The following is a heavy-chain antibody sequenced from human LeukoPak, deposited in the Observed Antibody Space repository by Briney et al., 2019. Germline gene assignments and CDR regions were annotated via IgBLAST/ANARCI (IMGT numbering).Heavy chain of an antibody. CDR2: ISISSSSYI. V-gene: IGHV3-21*01. Sequence: PGGSLRLSCAASGFTFSSYSMNWVRQAPGKGLEWVSSISISSSSYIYYADSVKGRFTISRDNAKNSLYLQMNSLRAEDTAVYYCARDIVVVPAAISWFDPWGQGTLVTVSS. J-gene: IGHJ5*02. CDR1: GFTFSSYS. CDR3: ARDIVVVPAAISWFDP. D-gene: IGHD2-2*01.